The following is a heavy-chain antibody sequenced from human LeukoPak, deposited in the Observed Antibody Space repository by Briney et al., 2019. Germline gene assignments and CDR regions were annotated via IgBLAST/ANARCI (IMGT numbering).Heavy chain of an antibody. Sequence: PGGSLRLSCAASGFTFSSYGMHWVRQAPGKGLEWVAVIWYDGSNKYYADSVKGRFTISRDNSKNTLDLQMNSLRAEDTAVYYCARDYYDSSGYYVSQVWGQGTLVTVSS. D-gene: IGHD3-22*01. CDR3: ARDYYDSSGYYVSQV. CDR1: GFTFSSYG. V-gene: IGHV3-33*01. CDR2: IWYDGSNK. J-gene: IGHJ4*02.